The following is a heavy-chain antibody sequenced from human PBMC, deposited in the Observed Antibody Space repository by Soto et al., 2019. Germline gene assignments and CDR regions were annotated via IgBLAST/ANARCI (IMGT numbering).Heavy chain of an antibody. J-gene: IGHJ4*02. D-gene: IGHD3-10*01. CDR3: ASFGPKIDY. V-gene: IGHV4-34*01. Sequence: LSLTCAVYGGSFSGYYWSWIRQPPGKGLEWIGEINHSGSTNYNPSLKSRVTISVDTSKNQFSLKLSSVTAADTAVYYCASFGPKIDYWGQGTLVTVSS. CDR1: GGSFSGYY. CDR2: INHSGST.